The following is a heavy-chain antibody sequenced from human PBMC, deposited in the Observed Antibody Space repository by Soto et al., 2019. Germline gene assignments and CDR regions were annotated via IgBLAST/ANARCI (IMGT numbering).Heavy chain of an antibody. J-gene: IGHJ6*02. CDR2: IIPIFGTA. CDR3: ARHVAARPVYYYYGMDV. CDR1: GGTFSSYA. Sequence: GASVKVSCKASGGTFSSYAISWVRQAPGQGLEWMGGIIPIFGTANYAQKFQGRVTITADESTSTAYMELSSLRSEGTAVYYCARHVAARPVYYYYGMDVWGQGTTVTVSS. V-gene: IGHV1-69*13. D-gene: IGHD6-6*01.